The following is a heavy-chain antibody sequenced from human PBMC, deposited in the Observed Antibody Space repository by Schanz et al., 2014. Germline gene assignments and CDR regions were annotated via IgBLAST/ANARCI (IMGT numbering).Heavy chain of an antibody. CDR1: GFTFNNFG. V-gene: IGHV3-21*01. CDR2: ITGGSTTYT. Sequence: EVQLVESGGGLVKPGGSLRLSCAASGFTFNNFGMNWVRQAPGKGLEWVSCITGGSTTYTYYADSVRGRFTISRDNAKSSVYLQMNSLRAEDTAVYYCARSGVDVWGQGTLVTVSS. CDR3: ARSGVDV. D-gene: IGHD2-15*01. J-gene: IGHJ4*02.